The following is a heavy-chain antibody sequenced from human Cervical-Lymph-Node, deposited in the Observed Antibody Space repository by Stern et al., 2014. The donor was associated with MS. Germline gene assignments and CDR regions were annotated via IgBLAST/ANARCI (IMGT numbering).Heavy chain of an antibody. V-gene: IGHV1-69*01. Sequence: VQLLESGAEVRKPGSSVKVTCKTSGGYFSSFSITWVRQAPGQGLEWMGGLIPVFGTPNYAQKFQDRVTITADASTRTAYMDLSSLGSEDTAVYYCARGTVTNCFDSWGQGTLVTVSS. CDR1: GGYFSSFS. CDR2: LIPVFGTP. CDR3: ARGTVTNCFDS. D-gene: IGHD4-17*01. J-gene: IGHJ5*01.